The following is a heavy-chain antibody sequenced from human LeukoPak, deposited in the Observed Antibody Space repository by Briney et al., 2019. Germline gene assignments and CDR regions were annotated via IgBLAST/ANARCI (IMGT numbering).Heavy chain of an antibody. CDR1: GYTLTELS. J-gene: IGHJ4*02. CDR3: ATEHYCSGGSCYGYYFDY. V-gene: IGHV1-24*01. D-gene: IGHD2-15*01. CDR2: FDPEDGET. Sequence: ASVKVSCKVSGYTLTELSMHWVRQAPGKGLEWMGGFDPEDGETIYAQKFQGRATMTEDTSTDTAYMELSSLRSDDTAVYYCATEHYCSGGSCYGYYFDYWGQGTLVTVSS.